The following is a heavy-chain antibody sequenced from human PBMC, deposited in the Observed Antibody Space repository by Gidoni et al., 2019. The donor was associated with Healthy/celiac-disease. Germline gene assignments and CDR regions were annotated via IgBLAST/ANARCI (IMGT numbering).Heavy chain of an antibody. V-gene: IGHV3-23*01. CDR3: ASPPHGIKTERGSAWGDY. D-gene: IGHD1-26*01. CDR1: GFTFSSYA. CDR2: ISGSGGST. J-gene: IGHJ4*02. Sequence: EVPLLESGGGLVQPGGSLRLFCAASGFTFSSYAMSWVRQAPGEGLEWVSAISGSGGSTYYADSVKGRFTISRDNSKNTLYLQMNSLRAEDTAVYYCASPPHGIKTERGSAWGDYWGQGTLVTVSS.